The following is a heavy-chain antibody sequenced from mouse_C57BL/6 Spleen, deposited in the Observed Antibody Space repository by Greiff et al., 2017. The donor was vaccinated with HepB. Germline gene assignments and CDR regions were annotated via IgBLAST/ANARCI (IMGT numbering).Heavy chain of an antibody. CDR1: GYTFTSYG. CDR2: IYPRSGNT. V-gene: IGHV1-81*01. J-gene: IGHJ1*03. CDR3: AREGYYSNPYWYFDV. D-gene: IGHD2-5*01. Sequence: QVQLQQSGAELARPGASVKLSCKASGYTFTSYGISWVKQRTGQGLEWIGEIYPRSGNTYYNEKFKGKATLTADKSSSTAYMQLSSLTSEDSAVYFCAREGYYSNPYWYFDVWGTGTTVTVSS.